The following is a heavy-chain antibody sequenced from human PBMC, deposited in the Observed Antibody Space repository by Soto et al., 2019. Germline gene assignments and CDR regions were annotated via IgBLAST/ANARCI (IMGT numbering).Heavy chain of an antibody. V-gene: IGHV4-34*01. D-gene: IGHD2-2*01. CDR2: INHSGST. J-gene: IGHJ5*02. Sequence: SETLSLTCAVYGGSFSGYYWSWIRQPPGKGLEWIGEINHSGSTNYNPSLKSRVTISVDTSKNQFSLKLSSVTAADTAVYYCARGYCSSTSCYVYWFDPWGQGTLVTVSS. CDR3: ARGYCSSTSCYVYWFDP. CDR1: GGSFSGYY.